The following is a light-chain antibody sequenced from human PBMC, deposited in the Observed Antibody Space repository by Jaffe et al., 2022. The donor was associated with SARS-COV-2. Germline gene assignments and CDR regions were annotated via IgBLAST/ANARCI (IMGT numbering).Light chain of an antibody. CDR3: QQYGSSPLSSYT. J-gene: IGKJ2*01. CDR2: GAS. V-gene: IGKV3-20*01. Sequence: EIVLTQSPGTLSLSPGERATLSCRASQSVSSSYLAWYQQKPGQAPRLLIYGASSRATGIPDRFSGSGSGTDFTLTISRLEPEDFAVYYCQQYGSSPLSSYTFGQGTKLEIK. CDR1: QSVSSSY.